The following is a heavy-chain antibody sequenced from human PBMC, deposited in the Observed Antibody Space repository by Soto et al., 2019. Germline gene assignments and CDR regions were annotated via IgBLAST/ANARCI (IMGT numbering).Heavy chain of an antibody. CDR3: ARGVRDCSGGSCYNYYMDV. CDR2: IIPILGIA. CDR1: GGTSTSYT. V-gene: IGHV1-69*02. Sequence: QVQLVQSGAEVKKPGSSVKVSCKASGGTSTSYTITGGQQAPGQGLEWMGRIIPILGIANYAQKFQGRVTITADKSTSTAYMELSSLRSEDTAVYYCARGVRDCSGGSCYNYYMDVWGKGTTVTVSS. J-gene: IGHJ6*03. D-gene: IGHD2-15*01.